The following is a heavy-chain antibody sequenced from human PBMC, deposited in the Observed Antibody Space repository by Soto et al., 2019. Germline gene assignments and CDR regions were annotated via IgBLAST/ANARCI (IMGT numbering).Heavy chain of an antibody. CDR2: LIPVFGSP. CDR3: TRVLGYTFEPGKTRYYAMDV. D-gene: IGHD5-18*01. Sequence: QVQLVQSGAEVKKPGSSVTVSCKTSGGTFSKDAINWVRQAPGQGLEWMGLLIPVFGSPIYAQKFQGRIRITADESTRTAFMDRSSLRSEDTAVYYCTRVLGYTFEPGKTRYYAMDVWGQGTTVSVSS. V-gene: IGHV1-69*01. J-gene: IGHJ6*02. CDR1: GGTFSKDA.